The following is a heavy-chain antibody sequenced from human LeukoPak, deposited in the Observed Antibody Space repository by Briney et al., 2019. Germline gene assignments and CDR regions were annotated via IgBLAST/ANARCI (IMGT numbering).Heavy chain of an antibody. D-gene: IGHD4-11*01. J-gene: IGHJ4*02. V-gene: IGHV3-30-3*01. CDR3: TPRFPTTLTFDY. CDR1: GFTVSSNY. CDR2: ISYDGSNK. Sequence: GGSLRLSCAASGFTVSSNYMSWVRQAPGKGLEWVAVISYDGSNKYYADSVKGRFTISRNNSKNTLYLQMNSLRAEDTAVYYCTPRFPTTLTFDYWGQGTLVTVSS.